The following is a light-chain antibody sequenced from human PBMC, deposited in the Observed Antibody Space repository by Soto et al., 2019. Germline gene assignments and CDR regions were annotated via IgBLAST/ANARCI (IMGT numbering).Light chain of an antibody. CDR2: DVS. CDR3: QQFGNSLWT. V-gene: IGKV3-15*01. J-gene: IGKJ1*01. CDR1: QGVTTN. Sequence: EIVMTQSPDTLSVSPGERATLSCRAGQGVTTNFAWYQQKSGQSPRLLIYDVSIRATGVPARFSGTGSETDFTLTISRLEPEDFAMYYCQQFGNSLWTFGQGTKVDIK.